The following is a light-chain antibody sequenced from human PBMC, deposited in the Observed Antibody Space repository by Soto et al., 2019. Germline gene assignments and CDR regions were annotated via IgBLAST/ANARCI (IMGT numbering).Light chain of an antibody. V-gene: IGLV1-51*01. CDR1: SSNIGNNY. J-gene: IGLJ2*01. Sequence: QSVLTQPPSVSAAPGQKVTISCSGRSSNIGNNYVSWYQQLPGTAPKLLIYDNNKRPSGIPDRFSGSKSGTSATLGITGLQTGAEADYYCGTWDSSLSAVVFGGGTKLTVL. CDR3: GTWDSSLSAVV. CDR2: DNN.